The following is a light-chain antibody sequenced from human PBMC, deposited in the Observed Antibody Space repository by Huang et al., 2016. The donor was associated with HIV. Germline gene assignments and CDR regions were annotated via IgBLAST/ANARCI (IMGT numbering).Light chain of an antibody. CDR3: QQSYSTPVT. CDR1: QSISSY. V-gene: IGKV1-39*01. Sequence: DIQMTQSPSSLSASVGDRFTITCLASQSISSYLNWYQQKPGKAPKHMIYAATSLQSGVPSMFSGSGSGTDFTLTISSLQPEDFATYYCQQSYSTPVTFGQGTKLEIK. CDR2: AAT. J-gene: IGKJ2*01.